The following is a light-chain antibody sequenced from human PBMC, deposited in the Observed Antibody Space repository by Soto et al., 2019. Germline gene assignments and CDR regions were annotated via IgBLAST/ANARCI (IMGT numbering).Light chain of an antibody. V-gene: IGLV1-40*01. CDR1: SSNIGAGYD. CDR2: GNS. Sequence: QSVLTQPPSGSGAPGQRVTFSCTGSSSNIGAGYDVHWYQQLPGTAPKLLIYGNSNRPSGVPDRFSGSKSGTSASLAITGLQAEDEADYYCQPYDSSLSGYVFGTGTKVTVL. J-gene: IGLJ1*01. CDR3: QPYDSSLSGYV.